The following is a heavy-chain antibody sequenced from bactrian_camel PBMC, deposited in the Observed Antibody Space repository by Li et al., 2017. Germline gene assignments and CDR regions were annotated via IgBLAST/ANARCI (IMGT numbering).Heavy chain of an antibody. V-gene: IGHV3-2*01. CDR3: AQGSVAHSY. CDR1: GFSFSAYN. D-gene: IGHD6*01. J-gene: IGHJ4*01. CDR2: VHSDDGTDT. Sequence: HVQLVESGGGLVQPGGSLRLSCAASGFSFSAYNMSWVRQAPGKGLEWVSSVHSDDGTDTYYADSVKARFTISRDDAKNTVYLQLNSLKTEDTGMYWCAQGSVAHSYWGQGTQVTVS.